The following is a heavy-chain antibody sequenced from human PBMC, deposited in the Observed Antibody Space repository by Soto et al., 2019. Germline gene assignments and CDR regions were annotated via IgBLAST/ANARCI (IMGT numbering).Heavy chain of an antibody. CDR3: VAGQCFFDY. Sequence: QVQLVESGGGVVQPGRSLRLSCAASGFSFSSYGMQWVRQAPGKGLEWVAVISYDGSNKYYADSVKDRFTISRDNSKQTLYLQMNSLRADDTAVYYCVAGQCFFDYCGQGTLVTVSS. CDR1: GFSFSSYG. J-gene: IGHJ4*02. CDR2: ISYDGSNK. V-gene: IGHV3-30*03. D-gene: IGHD6-19*01.